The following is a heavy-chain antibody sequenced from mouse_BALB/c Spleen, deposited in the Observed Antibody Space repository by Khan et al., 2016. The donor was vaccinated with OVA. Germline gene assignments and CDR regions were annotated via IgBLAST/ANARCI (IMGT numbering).Heavy chain of an antibody. CDR1: GYSITSDYA. CDR3: ARKNYYGYAMDY. V-gene: IGHV3-2*02. Sequence: EVQLQESGPGLVKPSQSLSLTRTVTGYSITSDYAWDWIRQFPGNKLEWMGYISYSGYTSYNPSLKSRISISRDTSKNQFFLQLTSVTTEDTATYYCARKNYYGYAMDYWGQGTSVTVSS. D-gene: IGHD1-1*01. CDR2: ISYSGYT. J-gene: IGHJ4*01.